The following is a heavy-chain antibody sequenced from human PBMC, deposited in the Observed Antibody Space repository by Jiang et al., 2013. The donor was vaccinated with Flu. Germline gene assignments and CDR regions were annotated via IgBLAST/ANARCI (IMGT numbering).Heavy chain of an antibody. V-gene: IGHV4-38-2*01. CDR3: ASLNTFRRIY. J-gene: IGHJ4*02. D-gene: IGHD1/OR15-1a*01. Sequence: LLKPSETLSLTCDVSGYSISSGYYWGWIRQPPGKGLEWIGSIYHSGRTYYNPSLKSRVTISVDTSKNQFSLKLSSVTAADTAVYYCASLNTFRRIYWGQGTLVTVSS. CDR2: IYHSGRT. CDR1: GYSISSGYY.